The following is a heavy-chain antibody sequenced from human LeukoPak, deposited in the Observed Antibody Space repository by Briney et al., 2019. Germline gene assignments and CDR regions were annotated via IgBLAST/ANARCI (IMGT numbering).Heavy chain of an antibody. J-gene: IGHJ6*03. Sequence: SETLSLTCTVSGGSISSSSYYWSWLRQPPGKGLEWGGYIYYSGSTNYNPSLKSRATIAVDTSKNQFCLKLSSVTAADTAVYYCARELGYDFWSGTYYYYYYMDVWGKGTTVTVSS. CDR2: IYYSGST. D-gene: IGHD3-3*01. V-gene: IGHV4-61*01. CDR1: GGSISSSSYY. CDR3: ARELGYDFWSGTYYYYYYMDV.